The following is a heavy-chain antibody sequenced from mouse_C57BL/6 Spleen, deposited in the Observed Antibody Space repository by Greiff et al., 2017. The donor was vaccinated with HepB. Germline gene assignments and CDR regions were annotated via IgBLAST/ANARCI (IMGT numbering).Heavy chain of an antibody. Sequence: VQLQQSGPELVKPGASVKISCKASGYTFTDYYMNWVKQSHGKSLEWIGDINPNNGGTSYNQKFKGKATLTVDKSSSTAYMELRSLTSEDSAVYYCARTYNWSFDYWGQGTTLTVSS. CDR2: INPNNGGT. J-gene: IGHJ2*01. D-gene: IGHD1-3*01. V-gene: IGHV1-26*01. CDR1: GYTFTDYY. CDR3: ARTYNWSFDY.